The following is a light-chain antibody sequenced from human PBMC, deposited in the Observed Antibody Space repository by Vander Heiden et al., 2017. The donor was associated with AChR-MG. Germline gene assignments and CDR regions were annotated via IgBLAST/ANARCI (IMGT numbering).Light chain of an antibody. V-gene: IGKV3-20*01. CDR3: QLYGSSPEYT. CDR2: AAS. CDR1: QSVSTNS. J-gene: IGKJ2*01. Sequence: EIVLTQSPGTLSLSPGERATLSCRASQSVSTNSLAWYQQKPGQAPRLLIYAASTRATGIPDRFSGSGSGTDFTLTISRLEPEDFAVFYCQLYGSSPEYTFGQGTKVEMK.